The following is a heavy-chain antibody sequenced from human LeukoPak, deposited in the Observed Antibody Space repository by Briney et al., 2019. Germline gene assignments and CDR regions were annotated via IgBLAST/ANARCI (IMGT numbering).Heavy chain of an antibody. D-gene: IGHD2-2*02. V-gene: IGHV1-69*13. CDR2: IIPMCGTA. CDR3: ARTFRLYSQVRHLDYYYYMDV. Sequence: ASVKVSCKASGGTFSSSAISWVRQAPGQGLQWMGGIIPMCGTADYAQKFQGRITITADESTSTAYMELSSLRSDDTAVYYCARTFRLYSQVRHLDYYYYMDVWGKGTTVTVSS. J-gene: IGHJ6*03. CDR1: GGTFSSSA.